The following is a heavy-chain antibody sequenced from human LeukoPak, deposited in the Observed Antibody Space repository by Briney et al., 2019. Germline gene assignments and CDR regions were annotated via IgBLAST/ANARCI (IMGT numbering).Heavy chain of an antibody. CDR3: SRAGGSYSSCDF. J-gene: IGHJ1*01. Sequence: HSGGSLRLSCTTSGFMFGDYALSWFRQAPGKGLEWIGFIRGNSYGGTTDYAASVKGRFTISRDDSKSIAYLQMNGLKTEDTAVYYCSRAGGSYSSCDFWGQGTLVTVSS. D-gene: IGHD1-26*01. CDR1: GFMFGDYA. CDR2: IRGNSYGGTT. V-gene: IGHV3-49*03.